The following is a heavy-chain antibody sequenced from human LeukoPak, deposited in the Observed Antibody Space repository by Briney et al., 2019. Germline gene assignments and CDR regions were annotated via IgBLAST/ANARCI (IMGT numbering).Heavy chain of an antibody. D-gene: IGHD1-26*01. J-gene: IGHJ4*02. V-gene: IGHV1-24*01. CDR3: ATVSPKVGAPNTYYFDY. CDR1: GYTLTELS. CDR2: FDPEDGET. Sequence: GASVKVSCKVSGYTLTELSMHWVRQAPGKGLEWMGGFDPEDGETIYAQKFQGRVTMTEDTSTDTAYMELSSLRSEDTAVYYCATVSPKVGAPNTYYFDYWGQGTLVTVSS.